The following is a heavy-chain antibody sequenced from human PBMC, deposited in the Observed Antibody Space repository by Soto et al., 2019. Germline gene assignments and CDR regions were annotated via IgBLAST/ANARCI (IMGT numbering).Heavy chain of an antibody. CDR2: IYPGDSDT. CDR1: GYTFTDYW. D-gene: IGHD3-3*01. CDR3: AKGPVLRFLEWLSGPDY. Sequence: GESLKISCKGSGYTFTDYWIGWVRQLPGKGLEWMGIIYPGDSDTRYSPSFQGQVTISADKSISTAYLQWSSLKASDTAMYYCAKGPVLRFLEWLSGPDYWGQGTLVTVSS. V-gene: IGHV5-51*01. J-gene: IGHJ4*02.